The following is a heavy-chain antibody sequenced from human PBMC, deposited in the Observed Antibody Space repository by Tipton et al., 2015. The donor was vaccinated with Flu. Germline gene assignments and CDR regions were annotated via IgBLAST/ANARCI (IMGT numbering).Heavy chain of an antibody. CDR2: INPSGGST. CDR3: TRDSRSIAAAGFWYFDV. Sequence: QLVQSGAEVRKPGASVKISCKASGFIFADYYIHWLRQAPGQGLEWLGIINPSGGSTDYAQKFQGRISVTRDMSTSTVYMELSSLTSEDSAIYYCTRDSRSIAAAGFWYFDVWGRGTLVTVSS. J-gene: IGHJ2*01. V-gene: IGHV1-46*01. CDR1: GFIFADYY. D-gene: IGHD6-13*01.